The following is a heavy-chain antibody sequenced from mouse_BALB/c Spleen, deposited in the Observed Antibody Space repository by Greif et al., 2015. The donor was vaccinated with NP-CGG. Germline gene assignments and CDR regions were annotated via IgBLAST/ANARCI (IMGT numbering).Heavy chain of an antibody. D-gene: IGHD2-4*01. Sequence: QVQLQQSGAELVKPGASVKLSCKASGYTFTSYWMHWVKQRPGQGLEWIGEINPSNGRTNYNEKFKSKATLTVDKSSSTDYMQLSSLTSEDSAVYYCARWDDYDWFAYWGQGTLVTVSA. CDR1: GYTFTSYW. J-gene: IGHJ3*01. CDR2: INPSNGRT. V-gene: IGHV1S81*02. CDR3: ARWDDYDWFAY.